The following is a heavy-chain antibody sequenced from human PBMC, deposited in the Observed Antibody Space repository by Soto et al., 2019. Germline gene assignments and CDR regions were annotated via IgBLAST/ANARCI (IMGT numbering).Heavy chain of an antibody. J-gene: IGHJ4*02. CDR1: GFTFSKYS. CDR2: VTSTTGDQ. D-gene: IGHD3-22*01. V-gene: IGHV3-21*06. CDR3: ARDLMPNDRGLGDLAY. Sequence: EVQLVESGGGLVKPGGSRRLSCAASGFTFSKYSMNWVRQAPGKGLEWVSSVTSTTGDQYYADSVKDRFTISRDNTRNSLSLQVHSLRDEDTGVYYCARDLMPNDRGLGDLAYWGQGTLVTVSS.